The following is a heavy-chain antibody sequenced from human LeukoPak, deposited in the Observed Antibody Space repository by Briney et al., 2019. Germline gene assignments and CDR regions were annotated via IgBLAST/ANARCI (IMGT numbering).Heavy chain of an antibody. CDR3: ARDGGWLQTQNHYYYHGMDV. CDR1: GGTFSTYA. CDR2: ILPIFDMA. J-gene: IGHJ6*02. D-gene: IGHD5-24*01. Sequence: SVKVSCKASGGTFSTYAITWVRQAPGQGLEWMGRILPIFDMANYAQKFQGRVTITADKSTRAAYMELSSLRSDDTAVYYCARDGGWLQTQNHYYYHGMDVWGQGTTVTVSS. V-gene: IGHV1-69*04.